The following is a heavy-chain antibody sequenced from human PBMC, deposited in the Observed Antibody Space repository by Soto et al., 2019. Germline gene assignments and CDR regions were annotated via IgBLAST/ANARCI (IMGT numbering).Heavy chain of an antibody. Sequence: EVQLVESGGGLVQPGGSLRLSCAASGFAFRSYWMPWVRQVPGKGLVWVSRINNDETTTNYADSVKGRFTISRDNAENTLYLQMNSLRVEDTAVYYCASGVVGGVIVHWGQGTLVTVSS. J-gene: IGHJ5*02. CDR3: ASGVVGGVIVH. V-gene: IGHV3-74*01. D-gene: IGHD3-16*01. CDR1: GFAFRSYW. CDR2: INNDETTT.